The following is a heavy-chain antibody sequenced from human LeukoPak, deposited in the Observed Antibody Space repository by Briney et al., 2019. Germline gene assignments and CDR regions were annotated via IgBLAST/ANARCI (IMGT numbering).Heavy chain of an antibody. D-gene: IGHD5-18*01. V-gene: IGHV1-18*01. J-gene: IGHJ4*02. CDR1: GYTFTSYG. CDR2: ISAYNGNT. CDR3: ARSGPQLWLPVNDY. Sequence: ASVKVSCKASGYTFTSYGISWVRQAPGQGPEWMGWISAYNGNTNYAQKLQGRVTMTTDTSTSTAYMELRSLRSDDTAVYYCARSGPQLWLPVNDYWGQGTLVTVSS.